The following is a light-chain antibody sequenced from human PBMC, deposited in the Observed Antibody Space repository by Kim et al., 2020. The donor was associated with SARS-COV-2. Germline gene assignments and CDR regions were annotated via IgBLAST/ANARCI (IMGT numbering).Light chain of an antibody. CDR2: LNSDGSH. CDR3: QTWGTGIRV. Sequence: ASVKLTCTLSSGHSSYAIAWHQQQPEKGPRFLMKLNSDGSHSKGDGIPDRFSGSSSGAERYLTISSLQSDDEADYYCQTWGTGIRVFGGGTKVTVL. J-gene: IGLJ2*01. V-gene: IGLV4-69*01. CDR1: SGHSSYA.